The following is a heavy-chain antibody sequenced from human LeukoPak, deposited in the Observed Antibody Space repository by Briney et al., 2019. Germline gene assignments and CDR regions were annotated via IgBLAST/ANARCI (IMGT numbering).Heavy chain of an antibody. D-gene: IGHD3-22*01. Sequence: ASVKVSCKASGYTFTSYGISWVRPAPGQGIEWMGWISAYNGNTNYAQKLQGRVTMTTDTSTSTDYMELRSLRPDDTAVYYCALLITVDRSGYLIDFWGQGTLVTVSS. CDR1: GYTFTSYG. V-gene: IGHV1-18*01. CDR2: ISAYNGNT. J-gene: IGHJ4*02. CDR3: ALLITVDRSGYLIDF.